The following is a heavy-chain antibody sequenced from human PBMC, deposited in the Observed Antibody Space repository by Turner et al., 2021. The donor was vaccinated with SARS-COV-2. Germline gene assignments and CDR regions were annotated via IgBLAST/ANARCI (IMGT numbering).Heavy chain of an antibody. D-gene: IGHD2-8*02. CDR1: GYTFTSYY. V-gene: IGHV1-46*01. J-gene: IGHJ4*02. Sequence: QVQLVQSGAEVTKPGASVKVSCKASGYTFTSYYMHWVRQAPGQGLEWMGISNPSGDSTSYAQKFKGRVTMTRDTSTSTVYMELSSLRSEDTAVYYCARTGGGFDYWGQGTLVTVSS. CDR3: ARTGGGFDY. CDR2: SNPSGDST.